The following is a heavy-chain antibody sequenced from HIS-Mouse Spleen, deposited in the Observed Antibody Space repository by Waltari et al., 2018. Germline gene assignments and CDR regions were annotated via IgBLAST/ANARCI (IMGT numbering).Heavy chain of an antibody. J-gene: IGHJ6*02. CDR1: GYTFTGYY. Sequence: QVXLVQXXXXXKKPGASVXXSCKASGYTFTGYYMHWVRXAPGQGLEGMGWINPNSGGTNYAQKFQGRVTMTRDTSISTAYMELSRLRSDDTAVYYCAREPLRDGYNSYYYYGMDVWGQGTTVTVSS. CDR2: INPNSGGT. D-gene: IGHD5-12*01. CDR3: AREPLRDGYNSYYYYGMDV. V-gene: IGHV1-2*02.